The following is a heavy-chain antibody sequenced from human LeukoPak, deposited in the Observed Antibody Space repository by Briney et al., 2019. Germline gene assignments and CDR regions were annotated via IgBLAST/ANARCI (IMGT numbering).Heavy chain of an antibody. CDR1: GFPFSNRW. CDR3: ARDPAAAGTDRGFDY. CDR2: IKADGSEK. V-gene: IGHV3-7*01. D-gene: IGHD6-13*01. J-gene: IGHJ4*02. Sequence: PGGSLRLSCAASGFPFSNRWMSWVRQAPGKRLEWVANIKADGSEKYYVDSVKGRFTISRDNSKNTLYLQMNSLRAEDTAVYYCARDPAAAGTDRGFDYWGQGTLVTVSS.